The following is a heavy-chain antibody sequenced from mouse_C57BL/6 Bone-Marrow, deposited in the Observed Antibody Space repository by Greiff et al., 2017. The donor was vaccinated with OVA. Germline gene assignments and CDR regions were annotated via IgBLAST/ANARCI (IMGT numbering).Heavy chain of an antibody. CDR2: ISNLAYSI. V-gene: IGHV5-15*01. CDR1: GFTFSDYG. D-gene: IGHD1-2*01. CDR3: ARISGHYFPFDY. Sequence: EVKLVESGGGLVQPGGSLKLSCAASGFTFSDYGMAWVRQAPRKGPEWVAFISNLAYSIYYADTVTGRFTISRANAKNTLYLEMSSLRSEDTAMYYCARISGHYFPFDYWGQGTTLTVSS. J-gene: IGHJ2*01.